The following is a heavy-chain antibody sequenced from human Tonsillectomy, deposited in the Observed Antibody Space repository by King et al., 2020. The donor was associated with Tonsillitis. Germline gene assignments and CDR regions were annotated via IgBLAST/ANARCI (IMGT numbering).Heavy chain of an antibody. CDR2: INHSGSA. CDR1: GGSFSGYF. CDR3: ARGLIADYGEPGDFDL. Sequence: VQLQQWGAGMLKPSETLSLTCAVYGGSFSGYFWTWIRQSPGKGLEWIGEINHSGSATYTPSLTSRVTISIDTSTYQFSLELSSVTVADTAVYYCARGLIADYGEPGDFDLWGRGTL. J-gene: IGHJ2*01. V-gene: IGHV4-34*01. D-gene: IGHD4/OR15-4a*01.